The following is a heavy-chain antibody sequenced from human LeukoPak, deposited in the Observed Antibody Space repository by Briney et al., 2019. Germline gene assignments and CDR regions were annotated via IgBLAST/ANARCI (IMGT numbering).Heavy chain of an antibody. CDR2: IYTSGTT. V-gene: IGHV4-4*07. D-gene: IGHD6-13*01. J-gene: IGHJ4*02. CDR1: GGSISGYY. Sequence: SETLSLTCTVSGGSISGYYWTWIRQPAGKGLEWIGRIYTSGTTNYNPSLESRVSLSVDTSKNQFSLNLNSVTAADTAMYFCARERNPAAAGYLFDSWGQGTLVTVSS. CDR3: ARERNPAAAGYLFDS.